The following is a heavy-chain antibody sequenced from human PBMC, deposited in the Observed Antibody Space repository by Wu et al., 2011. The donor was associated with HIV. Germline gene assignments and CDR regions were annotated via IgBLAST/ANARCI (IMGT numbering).Heavy chain of an antibody. V-gene: IGHV1-2*02. CDR3: ARAVSSESKTLGDAFDI. CDR1: GYTFTAYY. CDR2: INPNSGAT. Sequence: QVQLVQSGAEVKKPGASVKVSCKASGYTFTAYYIHWVRQAPGQGLEWMGWINPNSGATSYAQKFQGRVVMTGDTSASTVYMELSSLRFEDTAVYYCARAVSSESKTLGDAFDIWGQGTMLTVSS. J-gene: IGHJ3*02. D-gene: IGHD3-10*01.